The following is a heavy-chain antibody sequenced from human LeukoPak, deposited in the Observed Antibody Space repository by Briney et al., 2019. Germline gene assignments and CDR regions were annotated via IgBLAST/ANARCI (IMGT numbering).Heavy chain of an antibody. D-gene: IGHD3-10*01. CDR1: GLTFSVYS. V-gene: IGHV3-21*01. CDR3: VRLRRNSDRSYYYYYYDS. J-gene: IGHJ5*01. Sequence: PGGSLRLSCVASGLTFSVYSTSWGRGAPGKGLEGGSCINPTSTAIYYAAAVRGRFTISRDNAKSSLYLQMDSLRAEDTAVYYCVRLRRNSDRSYYYYYYDSWGQGILVTVSS. CDR2: INPTSTAI.